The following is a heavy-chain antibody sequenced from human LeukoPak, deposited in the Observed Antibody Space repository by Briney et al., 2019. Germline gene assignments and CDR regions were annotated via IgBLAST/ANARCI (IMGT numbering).Heavy chain of an antibody. D-gene: IGHD6-6*01. Sequence: SETLSLTYGVYGGSFSGYHWTWIRLRPGKGLEWIGDINHSGSTHYNPSLKSRVTISVDTSNNQFSLKLHSVTAADTAVYYCARGFPSSSRWFDPWGQGTLVTVSS. J-gene: IGHJ5*02. V-gene: IGHV4-34*01. CDR1: GGSFSGYH. CDR2: INHSGST. CDR3: ARGFPSSSRWFDP.